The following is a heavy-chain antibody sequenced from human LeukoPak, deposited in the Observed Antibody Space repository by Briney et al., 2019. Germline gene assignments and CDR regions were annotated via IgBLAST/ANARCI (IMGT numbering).Heavy chain of an antibody. Sequence: GGSLRLSCAVSGFSFTDYAMNWVRQAPGKGLEWVSAITGSGDTTYYADSVKGRFTISRDNSKNTLYVEMNTLRAEDTAVYYCAKWGDYDILTGYYVSDFWGQGTLVTVSS. V-gene: IGHV3-23*01. J-gene: IGHJ4*02. CDR2: ITGSGDTT. CDR3: AKWGDYDILTGYYVSDF. D-gene: IGHD3-9*01. CDR1: GFSFTDYA.